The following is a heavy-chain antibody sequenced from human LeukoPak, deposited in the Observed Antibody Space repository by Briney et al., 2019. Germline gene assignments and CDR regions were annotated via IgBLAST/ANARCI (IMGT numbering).Heavy chain of an antibody. CDR3: ARVVVPAAIPGDWFDP. CDR2: IYTSGST. Sequence: PSQTLSLTCTVSGGSISSGSYYWSWIRQPAGKGLEWIGRIYTSGSTNYNPSLKSRVTISVDTSKNQFSLKLSSVTAADTAVYYCARVVVPAAIPGDWFDPWGQGTLVTVSS. D-gene: IGHD2-2*02. CDR1: GGSISSGSYY. J-gene: IGHJ5*02. V-gene: IGHV4-61*02.